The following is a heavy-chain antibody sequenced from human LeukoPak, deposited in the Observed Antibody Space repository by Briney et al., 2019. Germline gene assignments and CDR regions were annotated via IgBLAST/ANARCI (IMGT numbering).Heavy chain of an antibody. CDR2: IIPIFGTA. Sequence: GASVKVSCKASGGTFSSYAISWVRQAPGQGLEWMGVIIPIFGTANYAQKFQGRVTITADESTSTAYMELSSLRSEDTAVYYCAREGDIVVVPAAHIRMDDAFDIWGQGTMVTVSS. D-gene: IGHD2-2*01. CDR1: GGTFSSYA. J-gene: IGHJ3*02. V-gene: IGHV1-69*13. CDR3: AREGDIVVVPAAHIRMDDAFDI.